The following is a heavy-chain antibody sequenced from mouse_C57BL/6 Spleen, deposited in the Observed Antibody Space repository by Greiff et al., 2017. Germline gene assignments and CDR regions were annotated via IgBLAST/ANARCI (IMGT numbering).Heavy chain of an antibody. CDR1: GYTFTSYW. J-gene: IGHJ4*01. CDR3: ARSVITTVVAEGNAMDY. D-gene: IGHD1-1*01. Sequence: QVHVKQPGAELVKPGASVKLSCKASGYTFTSYWMQWVKQRPGQGLEWIGEIDPSDSYTNYNQKFKGKATLTVDTSSSTAYMQLSSLTSEDSAVYYCARSVITTVVAEGNAMDYWGQGTSVTVSS. CDR2: IDPSDSYT. V-gene: IGHV1-50*01.